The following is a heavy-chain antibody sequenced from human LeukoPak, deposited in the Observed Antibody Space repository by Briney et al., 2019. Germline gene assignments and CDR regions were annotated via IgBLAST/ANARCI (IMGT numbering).Heavy chain of an antibody. J-gene: IGHJ6*03. D-gene: IGHD2-2*01. V-gene: IGHV3-30-3*01. CDR2: ISYDGSNK. Sequence: GGSLRLSCAASGFTFSSYAMHWVRQAPGKGLEWVAVISYDGSNKYYADSVKGRFTISRDNSKNTLYLQMNSLRAEDTDVYYCASSAHRYCSSTSCYSAYYYMDVWGKGTTVTVSS. CDR3: ASSAHRYCSSTSCYSAYYYMDV. CDR1: GFTFSSYA.